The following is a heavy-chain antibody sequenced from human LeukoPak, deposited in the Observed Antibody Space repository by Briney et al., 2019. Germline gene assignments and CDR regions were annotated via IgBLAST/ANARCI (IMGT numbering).Heavy chain of an antibody. J-gene: IGHJ5*02. CDR2: IIPIFGTA. D-gene: IGHD6-13*01. CDR3: ARESSSWLPSNWFDP. V-gene: IGHV1-69*05. CDR1: GGTFSSYA. Sequence: GSSVKVSCKASGGTFSSYAIRWVPQAPGQGLEWMGRIIPIFGTAHYAQKFQGGDTITTDESTSTAYMELSSLRSEDTAVYYCARESSSWLPSNWFDPWGQGTLVTVSS.